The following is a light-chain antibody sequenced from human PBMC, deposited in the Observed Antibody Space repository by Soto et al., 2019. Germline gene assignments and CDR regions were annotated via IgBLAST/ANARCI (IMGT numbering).Light chain of an antibody. Sequence: QLTQSPSSLSASVGDRVTIPCRASQDISTSLAGYQQKPGKAPKLLIFDASTFERGVPVRFSGSRSGTNFNLTNSSLQPKDVATSYGQPFQSYPLSFGGGTKVEV. J-gene: IGKJ4*01. CDR1: QDISTS. V-gene: IGKV1-13*02. CDR3: QPFQSYPLS. CDR2: DAS.